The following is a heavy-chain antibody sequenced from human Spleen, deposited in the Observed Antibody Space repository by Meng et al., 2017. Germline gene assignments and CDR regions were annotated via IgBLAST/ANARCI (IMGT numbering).Heavy chain of an antibody. J-gene: IGHJ4*02. CDR1: GFSFTSYW. V-gene: IGHV3-7*01. Sequence: GESLKISCAASGFSFTSYWMSWVRQAPGMGLEWVANIKQDGSERYYVDSVKGRFTISRDNAKNSLYLQIDYLRAEDTAVYYCAKERVTAVARTDFDYWGQGTLVTVSS. CDR3: AKERVTAVARTDFDY. CDR2: IKQDGSER. D-gene: IGHD6-19*01.